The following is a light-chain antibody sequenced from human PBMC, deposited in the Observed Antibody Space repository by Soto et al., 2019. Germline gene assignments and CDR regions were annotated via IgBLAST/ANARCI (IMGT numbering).Light chain of an antibody. CDR2: GPS. J-gene: IGKJ1*01. CDR1: QSVSSSY. Sequence: EIVLTQSPGTLSLSPGERATLSCRASQSVSSSYLAWYQQKPGQAPRLLIYGPSSRATGIPDRFSGSGSGPDFALTISRLEPEDFAVYYCQQYGSSRWTFGQGTKVEI. V-gene: IGKV3-20*01. CDR3: QQYGSSRWT.